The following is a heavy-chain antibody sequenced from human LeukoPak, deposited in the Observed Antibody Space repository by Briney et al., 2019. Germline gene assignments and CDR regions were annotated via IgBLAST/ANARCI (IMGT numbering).Heavy chain of an antibody. Sequence: PGGSLRLSCAASGFSFSNYDMHWARQAPGKGLEWVAVIWSDGSNKYYADSVKGRFTISRDNAKDSLYLQMNSLRDEDTAVYYCARDNERYYGMDVWGQGTTVTVSS. CDR3: ARDNERYYGMDV. V-gene: IGHV3-33*01. CDR1: GFSFSNYD. CDR2: IWSDGSNK. D-gene: IGHD2-8*01. J-gene: IGHJ6*02.